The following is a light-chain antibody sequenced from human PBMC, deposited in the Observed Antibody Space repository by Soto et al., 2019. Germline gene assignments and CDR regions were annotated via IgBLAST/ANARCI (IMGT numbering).Light chain of an antibody. CDR1: SSDVGNYKY. Sequence: QSVLTQPASVSGSPGQSITISCTGTSSDVGNYKYVSWYQQHPGKAPKLMIYEVSNRPSGVSNRFSGSKSGNTASLTISGLQAEDETDYYCCSYAGNNLLYLFGTGTKVTVL. CDR3: CSYAGNNLLYL. V-gene: IGLV2-14*01. J-gene: IGLJ1*01. CDR2: EVS.